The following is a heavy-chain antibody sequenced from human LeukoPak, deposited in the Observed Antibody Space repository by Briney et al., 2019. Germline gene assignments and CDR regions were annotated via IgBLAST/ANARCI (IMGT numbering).Heavy chain of an antibody. D-gene: IGHD2-15*01. Sequence: GASLQISCKGSGFNFTSYWIGWARRLPGKGLEWMGIIYHGDCDTRYSPSFQGQVIISADKSISTAYLQWSSLKASDTAMYYCARHRAAVTPYYYGMDVWGQGTTVTVSS. CDR3: ARHRAAVTPYYYGMDV. J-gene: IGHJ6*02. CDR2: IYHGDCDT. CDR1: GFNFTSYW. V-gene: IGHV5-51*01.